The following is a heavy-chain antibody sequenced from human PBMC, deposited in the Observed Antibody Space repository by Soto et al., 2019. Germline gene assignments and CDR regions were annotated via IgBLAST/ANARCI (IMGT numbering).Heavy chain of an antibody. J-gene: IGHJ4*02. V-gene: IGHV3-30*18. Sequence: HPGGSLRLSCAASGFTFSSYGMHWVRQAPGKGLEWVAVISYDGSNKYYADSVKGRFTISRDNSKNTLYLQMNSLRAEDTAVYYCAKDGYGYTIYNYWGQGTLVTVSS. D-gene: IGHD5-18*01. CDR1: GFTFSSYG. CDR2: ISYDGSNK. CDR3: AKDGYGYTIYNY.